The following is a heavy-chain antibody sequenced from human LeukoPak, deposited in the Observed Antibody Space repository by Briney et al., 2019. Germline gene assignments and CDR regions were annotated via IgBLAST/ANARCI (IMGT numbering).Heavy chain of an antibody. CDR3: ARDLSYYYDSSGYQSD. D-gene: IGHD3-22*01. CDR2: ISSSSSYI. Sequence: PGGSLRLSCAASGFTFSNYAMSWVRQAPGKGLEWVSSISSSSSYIYYADSVKGRFTISRDNAKNSLYLQMNSLRAEDTAVYYCARDLSYYYDSSGYQSDWGQGTLVTVSS. J-gene: IGHJ4*02. CDR1: GFTFSNYA. V-gene: IGHV3-21*01.